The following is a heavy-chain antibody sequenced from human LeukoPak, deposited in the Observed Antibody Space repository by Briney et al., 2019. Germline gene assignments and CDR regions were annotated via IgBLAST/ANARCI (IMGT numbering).Heavy chain of an antibody. J-gene: IGHJ4*02. CDR1: GFTFSDSD. CDR3: VRRGSSSSFDY. Sequence: PGRSLRLSCAASGFTFSDSDMHWVRQAPGKGLEWVALIWSRGTTKYYADSLKGRFTISRDNYNNTLYLQMNSLSAEDTAVYFCVRRGSSSSFDYWGQGTLVTVSS. V-gene: IGHV3-33*08. CDR2: IWSRGTTK. D-gene: IGHD6-6*01.